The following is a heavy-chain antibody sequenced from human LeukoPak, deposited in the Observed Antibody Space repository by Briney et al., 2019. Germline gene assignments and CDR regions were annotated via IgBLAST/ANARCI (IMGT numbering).Heavy chain of an antibody. D-gene: IGHD3-3*01. J-gene: IGHJ4*02. Sequence: GESLTLSCAASGFTFSSYAMSWVRQAPGKGLEWVSAISGSGGSTYYADSVKGRFTISTDNSKNTLYLQMNSLRAEDTAVYYCAKGRGITIFGSFFAYSGEATLLTVSS. CDR2: ISGSGGST. V-gene: IGHV3-23*01. CDR3: AKGRGITIFGSFFAY. CDR1: GFTFSSYA.